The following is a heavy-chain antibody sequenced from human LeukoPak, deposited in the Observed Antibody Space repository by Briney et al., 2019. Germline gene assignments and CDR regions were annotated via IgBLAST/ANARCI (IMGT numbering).Heavy chain of an antibody. V-gene: IGHV4-59*01. CDR2: IYYSGST. J-gene: IGHJ6*03. Sequence: SETLSLTCTVSGGSISSYYWSWIRQPPWKGLEGIGYIYYSGSTNYNPSLKSRVTISVDTSKNQFSVKLSSVSAAATAVYYCARSKRDYGYDCFDVWGKGTMVTVSS. CDR1: GGSISSYY. CDR3: ARSKRDYGYDCFDV. D-gene: IGHD4/OR15-4a*01.